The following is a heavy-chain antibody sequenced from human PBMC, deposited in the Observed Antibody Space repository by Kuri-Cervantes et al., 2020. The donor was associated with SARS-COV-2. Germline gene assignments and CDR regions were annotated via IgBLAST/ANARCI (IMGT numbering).Heavy chain of an antibody. CDR1: GYTFTGYY. CDR2: INPNSGGT. Sequence: ASVKVSCKASGYTFTGYYMDWVRQAPGQGLEWMGWINPNSGGTNYAQKFQGRVTMTRDTSISTAYMELSRLRSDDTAVYYCARDTQQYYDFWSGYYNWFNPWGQGTLVTVSS. V-gene: IGHV1-2*02. J-gene: IGHJ5*02. CDR3: ARDTQQYYDFWSGYYNWFNP. D-gene: IGHD3-3*01.